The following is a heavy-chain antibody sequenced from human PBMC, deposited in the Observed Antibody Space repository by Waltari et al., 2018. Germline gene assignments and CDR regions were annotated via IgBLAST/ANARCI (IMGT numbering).Heavy chain of an antibody. D-gene: IGHD1-26*01. Sequence: EVQLVESGGGLVKPGGSLRLSCAASGFTFSSYSMNWVRQAPGKGLEWVSSISSSSSYIYYADSVKGRFTISRDNAKNSLYLQMNSLRAEDTAVYYCARDPLGRDHYLDYWGQGTLVTVSS. CDR2: ISSSSSYI. CDR3: ARDPLGRDHYLDY. J-gene: IGHJ4*02. V-gene: IGHV3-21*01. CDR1: GFTFSSYS.